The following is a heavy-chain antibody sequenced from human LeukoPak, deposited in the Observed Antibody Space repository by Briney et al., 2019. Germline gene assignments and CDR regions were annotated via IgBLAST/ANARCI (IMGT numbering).Heavy chain of an antibody. CDR1: GGSITSGGYY. J-gene: IGHJ4*02. Sequence: SETLSLTCTVSGGSITSGGYYGSWIRQHPGKGLEWIGYIYYSGSTYYNPSLKSRVTISVDTSKNQFSLKLSSVTAADTAVYYCARDLPPTHYDIWGQGTLVTVSS. CDR2: IYYSGST. V-gene: IGHV4-31*03. D-gene: IGHD3-9*01. CDR3: ARDLPPTHYDI.